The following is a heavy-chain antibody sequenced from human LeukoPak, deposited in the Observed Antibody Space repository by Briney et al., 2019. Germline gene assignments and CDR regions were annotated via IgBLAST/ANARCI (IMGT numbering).Heavy chain of an antibody. Sequence: ASVKVSCKASGYTFTSYGISWVRQAPGRGLEWMGWISAYNGNTNYAQKLQGRGTMTTDTSTSTAYMELRSLRSDDTAVYYCATRIAAAGSLAAPFDYGGQGTLVTVSS. V-gene: IGHV1-18*01. J-gene: IGHJ4*02. CDR3: ATRIAAAGSLAAPFDY. CDR1: GYTFTSYG. D-gene: IGHD6-13*01. CDR2: ISAYNGNT.